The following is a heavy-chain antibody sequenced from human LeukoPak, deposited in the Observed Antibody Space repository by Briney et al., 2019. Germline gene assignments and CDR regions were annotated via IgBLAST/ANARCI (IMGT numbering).Heavy chain of an antibody. CDR1: GFTFSSYG. CDR3: AREVGATYFDY. J-gene: IGHJ4*02. D-gene: IGHD1-26*01. Sequence: GGSLRLSYAASGFTFSSYGMHWVRQAPGKGLEWVAVIWYDGSNKYYADSVKGRFTISRDNSKNTLYLQMNSLRAEDTAVYYCAREVGATYFDYWGQGTLVTVSS. CDR2: IWYDGSNK. V-gene: IGHV3-33*01.